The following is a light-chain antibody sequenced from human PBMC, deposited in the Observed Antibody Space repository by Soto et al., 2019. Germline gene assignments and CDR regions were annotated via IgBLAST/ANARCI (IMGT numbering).Light chain of an antibody. Sequence: QSALTQPASVSGSPGQSITISCTGTSSDVGAYDYVSWYQQHPGEVPKLMIFDVSDRPSGVSNRFSGSKSGNTGSLTISGLQAEDEADYYCSSFTTSTSYVFGTGTKLTVL. CDR1: SSDVGAYDY. CDR3: SSFTTSTSYV. J-gene: IGLJ1*01. V-gene: IGLV2-14*03. CDR2: DVS.